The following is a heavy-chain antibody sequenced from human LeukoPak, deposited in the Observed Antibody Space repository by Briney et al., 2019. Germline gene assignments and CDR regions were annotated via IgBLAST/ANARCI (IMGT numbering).Heavy chain of an antibody. CDR3: PSDGDRGVVVPDSFGF. CDR1: GFTFSDYS. D-gene: IGHD2-2*01. V-gene: IGHV3-23*01. Sequence: GGSLRLSYAASGFTFSDYSMAWVRPAAGKGLEWVSVISGRSGAIFYADSVKGRFTISRDNSKNMLHLQVSSLRAEDTAVYYCPSDGDRGVVVPDSFGFWGEGTVVTVSS. CDR2: ISGRSGAI. J-gene: IGHJ4*02.